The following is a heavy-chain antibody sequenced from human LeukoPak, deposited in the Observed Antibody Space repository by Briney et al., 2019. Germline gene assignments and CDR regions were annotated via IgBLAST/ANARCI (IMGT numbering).Heavy chain of an antibody. CDR3: ARGHRDYDILTGYYYNY. CDR2: INHSGST. Sequence: SETLSLTCAVYGVSFSGYYWSWLRQPPGKGREWLGEINHSGSTNYNPSLKSRVTISVDTSKNQFSLKLSSVTAADTAVYYCARGHRDYDILTGYYYNYWGQGTLVTVSS. V-gene: IGHV4-34*01. J-gene: IGHJ4*02. D-gene: IGHD3-9*01. CDR1: GVSFSGYY.